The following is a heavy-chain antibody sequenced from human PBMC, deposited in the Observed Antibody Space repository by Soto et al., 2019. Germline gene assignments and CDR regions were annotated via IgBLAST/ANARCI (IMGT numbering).Heavy chain of an antibody. CDR3: AKPVISSCYHFDY. D-gene: IGHD6-13*01. CDR1: GFTFSSYA. CDR2: ISGRGGST. Sequence: EVQLLESGGGLVQPGGSLRLSCAASGFTFSSYAMSWVRQAPGKGLEWVSAISGRGGSTYYADSVKGRFTISRDNSKNTLYLQMNSLRAEDTAVYYCAKPVISSCYHFDYWGQGTLVTVSS. V-gene: IGHV3-23*01. J-gene: IGHJ4*02.